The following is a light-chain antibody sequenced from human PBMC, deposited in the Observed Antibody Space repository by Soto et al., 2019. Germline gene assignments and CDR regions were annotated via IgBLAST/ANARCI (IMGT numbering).Light chain of an antibody. CDR3: EAWDSKTRV. J-gene: IGLJ3*02. CDR2: VEGSGTY. CDR1: SGHSSYS. V-gene: IGLV4-60*02. Sequence: QAVVTQSSSASASLGSSVKLTCTLSSGHSSYSIAWHQQRPGRAPRSLMRVEGSGTYNKGTGVPDRFSGSTSGADRYLTISNLQFEDEADYYCEAWDSKTRVFGGGTKLTVL.